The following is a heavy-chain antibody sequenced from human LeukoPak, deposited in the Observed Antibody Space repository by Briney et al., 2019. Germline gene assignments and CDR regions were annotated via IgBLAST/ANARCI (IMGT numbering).Heavy chain of an antibody. Sequence: PSETLSLTCTVSGVSISSSSYYWGWIRQPPGKGLEWIGSIYSSGSTYYNSSLKSRVTISIDTSKNQVSLKMSSVTAADTAVYYCATTGYYDSSSYFDYWGQGTLVTVSS. CDR3: ATTGYYDSSSYFDY. D-gene: IGHD3-22*01. V-gene: IGHV4-39*01. CDR2: IYSSGST. CDR1: GVSISSSSYY. J-gene: IGHJ4*02.